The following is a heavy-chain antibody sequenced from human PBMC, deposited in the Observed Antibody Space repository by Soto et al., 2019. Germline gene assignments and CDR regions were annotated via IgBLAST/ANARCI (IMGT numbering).Heavy chain of an antibody. CDR1: GFTFSSYW. J-gene: IGHJ4*02. CDR3: AVAVAGPTAIGY. Sequence: LRLSCAASGFTFSSYWMHWVRQAPGKGLVWVSRINSDGSSTSCADSVKGRFTISRDNAKNTLYLQMNSLRAEDTAVYYCAVAVAGPTAIGYWGQGTLVTVSS. V-gene: IGHV3-74*01. CDR2: INSDGSST. D-gene: IGHD6-19*01.